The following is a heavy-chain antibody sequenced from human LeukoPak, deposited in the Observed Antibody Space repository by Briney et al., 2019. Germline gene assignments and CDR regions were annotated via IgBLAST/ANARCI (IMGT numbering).Heavy chain of an antibody. CDR2: VNLQGST. CDR3: AREGGPYRPLDY. Sequence: PSETLSLTCGVSGGSITSTNYWTWVRQPPGKGLEWIGEVNLQGSTNYNPSLMGRVAISVDMSENHFSLQLTSVTAADTAVYYCAREGGPYRPLDYSGQGTLVTVSS. J-gene: IGHJ4*02. CDR1: GGSITSTNY. V-gene: IGHV4-4*02.